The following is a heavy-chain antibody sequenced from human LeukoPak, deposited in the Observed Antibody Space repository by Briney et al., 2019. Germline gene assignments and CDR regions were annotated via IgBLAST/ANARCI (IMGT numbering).Heavy chain of an antibody. Sequence: SETLSLTCTVSGASITIGAESYHWGWIRQPPGKGLEWIGTIYYTGISYYTPSLESLATSSLDTSKNQFSLPLNSVTAPDTAVYYRVRADYNGGNPGSFDIWGRGTMVTVSS. CDR3: VRADYNGGNPGSFDI. V-gene: IGHV4-39*07. D-gene: IGHD2-8*01. J-gene: IGHJ3*02. CDR1: GASITIGAESYH. CDR2: IYYTGIS.